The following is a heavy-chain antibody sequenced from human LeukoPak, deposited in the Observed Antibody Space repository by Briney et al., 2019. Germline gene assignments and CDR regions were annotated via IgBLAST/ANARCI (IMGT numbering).Heavy chain of an antibody. CDR1: GGSISSHY. J-gene: IGHJ4*02. V-gene: IGHV4-59*11. Sequence: KPSETLSLTCTVSGGSISSHYWSWIRQPPGKGLEWIGYIYYSGSTNYNPSLKSRVTISVDTSKNQFSLKLSSVTAADTAVYYCARHRAESYYGPGRLDYWGQGTLVTVSS. CDR2: IYYSGST. CDR3: ARHRAESYYGPGRLDY. D-gene: IGHD3-10*01.